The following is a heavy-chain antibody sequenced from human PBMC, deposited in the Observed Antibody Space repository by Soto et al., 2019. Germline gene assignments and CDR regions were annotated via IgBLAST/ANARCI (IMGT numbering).Heavy chain of an antibody. Sequence: VGSLRLSCAASGFTFSTYAMSWVRQAPGKGLEWVSAISGSGGSTYYADSVKGRFTISRDKSKKTLYLQMNSLRAEDTAVYYCAKNWDTTSSSSSHWGQGTLVTVSS. V-gene: IGHV3-23*01. CDR1: GFTFSTYA. CDR2: ISGSGGST. D-gene: IGHD6-6*01. CDR3: AKNWDTTSSSSSH. J-gene: IGHJ4*02.